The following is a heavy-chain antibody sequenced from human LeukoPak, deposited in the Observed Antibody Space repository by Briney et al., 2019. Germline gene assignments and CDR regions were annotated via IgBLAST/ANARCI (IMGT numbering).Heavy chain of an antibody. J-gene: IGHJ4*02. V-gene: IGHV3-33*01. Sequence: PGGSLRLSCAASGFTFSSYGMHWVRQAPGKGLEWVAVIWYDGSNKYYADSVKGRFTISRDNSKNTLYLQMNSLRAEDTAVYYCARDRGPAVLYFDYWGQGTLVTVSS. CDR1: GFTFSSYG. D-gene: IGHD3-10*01. CDR2: IWYDGSNK. CDR3: ARDRGPAVLYFDY.